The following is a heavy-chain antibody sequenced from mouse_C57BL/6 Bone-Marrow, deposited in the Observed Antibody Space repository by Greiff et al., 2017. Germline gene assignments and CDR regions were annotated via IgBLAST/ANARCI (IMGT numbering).Heavy chain of an antibody. CDR2: IYPRDGST. J-gene: IGHJ4*01. V-gene: IGHV1-85*01. D-gene: IGHD2-1*01. CDR3: ARGDYGNYDAMDY. CDR1: GYTFTSYD. Sequence: VKLQESGPELVKPGASVKLSCKASGYTFTSYDINWVKQRPGQGLEWIGWIYPRDGSTKYNEKFKGKATLTVDTSSSTAYLELHCLTSDDAAVYFCARGDYGNYDAMDYWGQGTSVTVSS.